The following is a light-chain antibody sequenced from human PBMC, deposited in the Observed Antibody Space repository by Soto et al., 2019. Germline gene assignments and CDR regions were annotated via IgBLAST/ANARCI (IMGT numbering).Light chain of an antibody. CDR3: QQYNNLWT. V-gene: IGKV3-15*01. CDR2: GSS. J-gene: IGKJ1*01. Sequence: EIVMTQSPATLSVSPGERATLSCRASQSVSSSLAWYQQKPGQAPRLLIYGSSTRATGIPARFSGSGSGTEFTLTISSLQSEDFAVYYCQQYNNLWTFGQGTKVEVK. CDR1: QSVSSS.